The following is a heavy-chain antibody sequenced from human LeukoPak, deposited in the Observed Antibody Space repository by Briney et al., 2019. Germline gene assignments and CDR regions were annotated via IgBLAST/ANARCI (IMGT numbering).Heavy chain of an antibody. Sequence: SETLSLTCAVSGGSISSRSWWSWVRQAPGKGLEWIGEISHSENTNYNPSLKSRVTTSTDKSNNQFSLNLTSVTAADTAVYYCARSDYIWGSYRVYDYWGQGTLVTVSS. CDR2: ISHSENT. D-gene: IGHD3-16*02. CDR1: GGSISSRSW. V-gene: IGHV4-4*02. CDR3: ARSDYIWGSYRVYDY. J-gene: IGHJ4*02.